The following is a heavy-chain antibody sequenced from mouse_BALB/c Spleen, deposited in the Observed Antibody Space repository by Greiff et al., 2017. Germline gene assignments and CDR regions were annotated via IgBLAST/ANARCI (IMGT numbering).Heavy chain of an antibody. J-gene: IGHJ4*01. D-gene: IGHD1-2*01. CDR3: ARGGYGYVRYYAMDY. V-gene: IGHV5-4*02. CDR1: GFTFSDYY. Sequence: EVQVVESGGGLVKPGGSLKLSCAASGFTFSDYYMYWVRQTPEKRLEWVATISDGGSYTYYPDSVKGRFTISRDNAKNNLYLQMSSLKSEDTAMYYCARGGYGYVRYYAMDYWGQGTSVTVSS. CDR2: ISDGGSYT.